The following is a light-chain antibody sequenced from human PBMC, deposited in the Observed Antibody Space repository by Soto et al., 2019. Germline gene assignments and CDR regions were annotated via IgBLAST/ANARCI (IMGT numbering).Light chain of an antibody. CDR3: QQSYSSLWT. J-gene: IGKJ1*01. CDR2: SAS. V-gene: IGKV1-39*01. CDR1: QSISRY. Sequence: DIQMTQSPSSLSASVGDRVTITCRARQSISRYLNWYQQKPGTAPKLLMYSASSLQGGVPSRFSGSGSGTDFTLTISSLQPEDFATYYCQQSYSSLWTFGHGTKVDIK.